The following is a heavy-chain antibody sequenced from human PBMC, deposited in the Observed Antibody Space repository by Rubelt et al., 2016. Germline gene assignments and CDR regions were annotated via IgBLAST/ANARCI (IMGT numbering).Heavy chain of an antibody. D-gene: IGHD4-17*01. V-gene: IGHV3-53*04. Sequence: EVQLVESGGGLVQPGGSLRLSCAASGFTFSSYSMNWVRQAPGKGLEWVSVIYSGGSTYYADSVKGRFSSSRHNSKNTLYLQMNSLRAEDTAVYYCARSGRTVTTAWDLGYFDRWGRGTLVTVSS. CDR3: ARSGRTVTTAWDLGYFDR. CDR2: IYSGGST. CDR1: GFTFSSYS. J-gene: IGHJ2*01.